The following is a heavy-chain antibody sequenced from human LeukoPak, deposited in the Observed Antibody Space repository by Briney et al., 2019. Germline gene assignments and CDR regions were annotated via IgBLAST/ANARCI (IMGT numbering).Heavy chain of an antibody. CDR3: ANLGARDGFDI. D-gene: IGHD1-26*01. Sequence: PGGSLRLSCAASEFTFRNYAMSWVRQAPGKGLEWVSAISDSGDSTFYADSVKGRFTISRGNSKSTLDLQMNSLRVEDTAVYYCANLGARDGFDIWGQGTVVTVSS. CDR1: EFTFRNYA. CDR2: ISDSGDST. V-gene: IGHV3-23*01. J-gene: IGHJ3*02.